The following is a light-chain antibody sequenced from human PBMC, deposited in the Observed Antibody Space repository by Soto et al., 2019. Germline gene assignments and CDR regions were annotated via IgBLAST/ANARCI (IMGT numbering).Light chain of an antibody. CDR1: QSIGAF. CDR2: DAS. Sequence: DIQMTQSPSSLSASVGDRVTITCRASQSIGAFLNWDRHKPGRAPEFLIYDASNAHRGVPSRFIGRGAGTEFTLTIDSLQPEDFATYYCQQSSTTPWTFGPGTRV. V-gene: IGKV1-39*01. CDR3: QQSSTTPWT. J-gene: IGKJ1*01.